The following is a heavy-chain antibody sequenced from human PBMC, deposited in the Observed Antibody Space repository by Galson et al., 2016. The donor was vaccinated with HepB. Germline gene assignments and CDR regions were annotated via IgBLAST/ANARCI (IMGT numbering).Heavy chain of an antibody. CDR2: ISYSGTT. D-gene: IGHD3-3*01. Sequence: TLSLTCTVSGGSISSGGHYWSWIRQFPGKGLQWIGYISYSGTTYYNPPLKRRVTISVDKSKNQLSLKLSTVTAADTAIYYCARVVRLDFWSGYYVPPFDDWGQGTLVTVSS. V-gene: IGHV4-31*03. CDR3: ARVVRLDFWSGYYVPPFDD. CDR1: GGSISSGGHY. J-gene: IGHJ4*02.